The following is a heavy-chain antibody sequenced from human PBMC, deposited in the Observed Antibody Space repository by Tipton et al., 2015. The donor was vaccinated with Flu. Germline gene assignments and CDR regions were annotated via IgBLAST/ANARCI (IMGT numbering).Heavy chain of an antibody. D-gene: IGHD4-11*01. CDR2: IYHSGTT. CDR3: ARRDYSNYVSDPKSRVDP. CDR1: GYSISSAYY. Sequence: TLSLTCAVSGYSISSAYYWGWVRQPPGKGLEWMGTIYHSGTTYYTPSLRRRLTMAVDTPKNQSALKLSSVTAADTAGYYCARRDYSNYVSDPKSRVDPWGQGILVSGSS. J-gene: IGHJ5*02. V-gene: IGHV4-38-2*01.